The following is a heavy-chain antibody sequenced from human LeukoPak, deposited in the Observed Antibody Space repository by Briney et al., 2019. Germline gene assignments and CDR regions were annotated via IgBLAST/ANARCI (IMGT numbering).Heavy chain of an antibody. Sequence: ASVKVSCKASGYTFTSYYMHWVRQAPGQGLEWMGIINPSGGSTSYAQKFQGRVTMTRDTSTSTVYMELSSLRSEDTAVYYCARDGPYYDSSGYYGMDVWGQGTTVTVSS. V-gene: IGHV1-46*01. D-gene: IGHD3-22*01. CDR1: GYTFTSYY. J-gene: IGHJ6*02. CDR2: INPSGGST. CDR3: ARDGPYYDSSGYYGMDV.